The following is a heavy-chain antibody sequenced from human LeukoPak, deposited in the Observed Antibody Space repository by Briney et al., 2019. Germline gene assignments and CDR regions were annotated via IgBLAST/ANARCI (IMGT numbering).Heavy chain of an antibody. V-gene: IGHV4-39*07. D-gene: IGHD3-22*01. CDR3: ARDRSDSGYYDDAFDI. CDR1: GGSISSSSYC. J-gene: IGHJ3*02. Sequence: SETLSLTCTFAGGSISSSSYCWGWLRQPPEKGLEWIGSIYYSGSTYYNPSLKSRVTISVDTSKNQFSLKLSSVTAADTAVYYCARDRSDSGYYDDAFDIWGQGTMVTVSS. CDR2: IYYSGST.